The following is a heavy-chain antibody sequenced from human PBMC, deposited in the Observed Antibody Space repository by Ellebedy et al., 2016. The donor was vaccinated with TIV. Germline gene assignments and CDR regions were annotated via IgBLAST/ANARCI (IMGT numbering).Heavy chain of an antibody. Sequence: PGGSLRLSRAASGFSFRNYWMGWVRQAPGKGLEWVANIYQDGSDKYYVDSVKGRFTISRDNAKNSLFLQMNSLRVEDTAVYYCARRASYGDYAVQVNPWFDPWGQGTLVTVSS. CDR2: IYQDGSDK. CDR1: GFSFRNYW. J-gene: IGHJ5*02. CDR3: ARRASYGDYAVQVNPWFDP. V-gene: IGHV3-7*01. D-gene: IGHD4-17*01.